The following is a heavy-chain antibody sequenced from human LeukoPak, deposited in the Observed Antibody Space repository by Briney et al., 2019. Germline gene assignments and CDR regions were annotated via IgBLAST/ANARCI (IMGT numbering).Heavy chain of an antibody. D-gene: IGHD1-26*01. CDR1: GFTFSSYE. J-gene: IGHJ4*02. CDR3: ARARGRAKAFDY. CDR2: ISSSGSTI. Sequence: GGSLRLSCAASGFTFSSYEMNWVRQAPGKGLEWVPYISSSGSTIYYADSVKGRFTISRDNAKNSLYLQMNSLRAEDTAVYYCARARGRAKAFDYWGQGTLVTVSS. V-gene: IGHV3-48*03.